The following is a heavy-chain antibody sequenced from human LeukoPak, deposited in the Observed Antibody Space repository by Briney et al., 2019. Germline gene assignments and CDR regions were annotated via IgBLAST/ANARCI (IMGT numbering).Heavy chain of an antibody. V-gene: IGHV3-23*01. J-gene: IGHJ4*02. Sequence: GRSLRLSCAPSGFTFSSYAMSWVRQAPGKGLEWVSDNSGSGGSTYYADSVKGRFTITRDNSKNTLYLQMNSLRAEDTAGYYCAKDPGRELGNWGQGTLVTVSS. CDR1: GFTFSSYA. CDR3: AKDPGRELGN. CDR2: NSGSGGST. D-gene: IGHD3-10*01.